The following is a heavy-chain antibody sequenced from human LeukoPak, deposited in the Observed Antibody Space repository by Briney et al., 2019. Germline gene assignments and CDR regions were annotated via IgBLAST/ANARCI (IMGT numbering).Heavy chain of an antibody. D-gene: IGHD1-26*01. CDR3: ARNVGGTSIVGDCFDP. CDR2: IYSGGST. Sequence: GGSLRLSCAASGFTVSSNYMSWVRQAPGKGLEWVSVIYSGGSTYYADSVKGRFTISRDNSMNTLYLQMNSLRAEDTAVYYCARNVGGTSIVGDCFDPWGQGTLVTVSS. J-gene: IGHJ5*02. V-gene: IGHV3-53*01. CDR1: GFTVSSNY.